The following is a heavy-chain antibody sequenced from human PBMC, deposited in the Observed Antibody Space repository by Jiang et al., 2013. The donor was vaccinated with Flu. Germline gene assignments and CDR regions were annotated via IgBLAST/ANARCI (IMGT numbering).Heavy chain of an antibody. CDR2: INAGNGDT. V-gene: IGHV1-3*01. D-gene: IGHD1-26*01. CDR3: TRAPLGAV. CDR1: GYTFTSYP. Sequence: SGYTFTSYPIHWVRQAPGQRLEWMGWINAGNGDTKYSQNFQDRVTVTRDTSASTAYMELSSLRSEDTAVYYCTRAPLGAVWGQGTLVTVSS. J-gene: IGHJ4*02.